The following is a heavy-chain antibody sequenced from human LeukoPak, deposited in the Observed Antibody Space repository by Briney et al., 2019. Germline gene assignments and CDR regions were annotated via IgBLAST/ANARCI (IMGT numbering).Heavy chain of an antibody. D-gene: IGHD4-23*01. J-gene: IGHJ3*02. Sequence: SETLSLTCAVYGGSFSGYYWSWIRQSPGKGLEWIGEINHSGSTSYNPSLKSRVTISVDTSKNQFSLKLSSVTAADTAVYYCARLNGGIRNAFDIWGQGTMVTVSS. CDR3: ARLNGGIRNAFDI. CDR2: INHSGST. CDR1: GGSFSGYY. V-gene: IGHV4-34*01.